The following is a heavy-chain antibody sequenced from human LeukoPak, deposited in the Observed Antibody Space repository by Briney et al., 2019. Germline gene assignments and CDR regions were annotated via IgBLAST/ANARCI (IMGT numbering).Heavy chain of an antibody. V-gene: IGHV3-9*01. CDR1: GFTFEDYA. Sequence: GGSLRLSCAASGFTFEDYAMHWVRHAPGKGLEWVSGISWNSGSIGYADSVKGRFTSSRDNAKNSLYLQMNSLRAEDTALYYCAKDSDILTGYPVSYFDYWGQGTLVTVSS. D-gene: IGHD3-9*01. CDR2: ISWNSGSI. J-gene: IGHJ4*02. CDR3: AKDSDILTGYPVSYFDY.